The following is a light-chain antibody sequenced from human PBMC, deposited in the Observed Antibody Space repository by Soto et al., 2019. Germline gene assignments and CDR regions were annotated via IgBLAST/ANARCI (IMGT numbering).Light chain of an antibody. V-gene: IGKV3-11*01. J-gene: IGKJ1*01. Sequence: EIVLTQSPATLSLSPGERATLSCRASQSVSSYLAWYQQKPGQAPRLLIYDASNRATGIPARFSGSGSGTDFTLTISSLEPEDVAVYYWQQRSNWPKTFGQGTKVDIK. CDR1: QSVSSY. CDR2: DAS. CDR3: QQRSNWPKT.